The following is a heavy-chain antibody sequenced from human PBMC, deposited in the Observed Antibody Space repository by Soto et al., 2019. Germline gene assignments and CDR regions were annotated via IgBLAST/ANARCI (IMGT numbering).Heavy chain of an antibody. V-gene: IGHV1-18*04. CDR2: ISAYNGDT. J-gene: IGHJ4*02. CDR3: AREAGSGSYYPENY. D-gene: IGHD1-26*01. Sequence: QVQLVQSGAEVKKPGSSVKVSCKTSGYTFINYGFSWVRQAPGQGLEWMGWISAYNGDTEYAQKFQGRVTLTRDTSTSTVYMEMRSLKFDDTGMYYCAREAGSGSYYPENYWGQGTLVTVSS. CDR1: GYTFINYG.